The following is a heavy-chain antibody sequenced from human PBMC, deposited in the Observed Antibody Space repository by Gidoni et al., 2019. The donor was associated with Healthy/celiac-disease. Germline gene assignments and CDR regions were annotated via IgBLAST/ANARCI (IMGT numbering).Heavy chain of an antibody. CDR3: ARGYGDEFFDY. CDR2: ISSSSSYI. CDR1: GFTFSSYS. D-gene: IGHD4-17*01. Sequence: EVQLVESGGGLVKPGGSLRLSCAASGFTFSSYSMNWVRQAPGKGLEWVSSISSSSSYIYYADSVKGRCTISRDNAKNSLYLKMNSLRAEDTAVYYCARGYGDEFFDYWGQGTLVTVSS. V-gene: IGHV3-21*01. J-gene: IGHJ4*02.